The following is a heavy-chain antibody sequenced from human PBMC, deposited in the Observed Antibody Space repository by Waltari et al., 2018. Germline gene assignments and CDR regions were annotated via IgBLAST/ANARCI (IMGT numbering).Heavy chain of an antibody. CDR3: ARGGGGDWEWFDP. Sequence: QVQLLESGPSLLQPSETLSLLCTVSGGSISGFYCSWVRQPPGKGLDWIGYIYYTGSTSFNPSLKSRVTMSVDTSKNQFSLKLSSVTAADTAFYYCARGGGGDWEWFDPWGQGTLVTVSS. CDR2: IYYTGST. J-gene: IGHJ5*02. V-gene: IGHV4-59*01. CDR1: GGSISGFY. D-gene: IGHD2-21*02.